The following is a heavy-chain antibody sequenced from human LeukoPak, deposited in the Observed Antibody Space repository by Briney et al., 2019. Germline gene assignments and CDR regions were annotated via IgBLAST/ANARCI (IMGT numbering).Heavy chain of an antibody. CDR2: IKDKTYGETI. J-gene: IGHJ4*02. D-gene: IGHD7-27*01. Sequence: PGGSLRLSCAASGFAFSKEWMSWVRQAPGKGLERVGRIKDKTYGETIDYAAPVKGRFIISRDDSKNTLFLQMNSLKTEDTAVYYCTTDPPGPSDYWGQGTLVTVSS. CDR1: GFAFSKEW. CDR3: TTDPPGPSDY. V-gene: IGHV3-15*01.